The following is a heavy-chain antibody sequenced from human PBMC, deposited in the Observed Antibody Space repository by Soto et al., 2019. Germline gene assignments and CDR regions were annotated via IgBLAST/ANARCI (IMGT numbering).Heavy chain of an antibody. Sequence: VKTSETLSLTCTVSGGSISSSSYYWGWIRQPPGKGLEWIGSIYYSGSTYYNPSLKSRVTISVDTSKNQFSLKLSSVTAADTAVYYCSRATRNYDFWYAPYYMDVCGKGVTVTVS. CDR1: GGSISSSSYY. CDR3: SRATRNYDFWYAPYYMDV. J-gene: IGHJ6*03. D-gene: IGHD3-3*01. CDR2: IYYSGST. V-gene: IGHV4-39*01.